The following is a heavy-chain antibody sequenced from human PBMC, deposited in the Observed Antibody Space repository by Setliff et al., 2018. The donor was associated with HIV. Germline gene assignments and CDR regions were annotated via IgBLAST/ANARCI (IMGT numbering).Heavy chain of an antibody. CDR1: GGSLGSGYYY. D-gene: IGHD6-13*01. V-gene: IGHV4-39*07. Sequence: PSETLSLTCSVSGGSLGSGYYYWDWIRQPPGKGLEWIGSIFYSGNTFYDSSLKSRVTISVDTSKNQFSLNLTSVTAADTAVYYCAREGGRQQPLDYWGQGRLVTVSS. CDR3: AREGGRQQPLDY. CDR2: IFYSGNT. J-gene: IGHJ4*02.